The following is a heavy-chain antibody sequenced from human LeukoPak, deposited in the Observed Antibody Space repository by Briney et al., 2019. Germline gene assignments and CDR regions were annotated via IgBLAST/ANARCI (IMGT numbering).Heavy chain of an antibody. D-gene: IGHD6-19*01. Sequence: PGGSLRLSCAASGFTFSSYGMSWVRQAPGKGLEWVSAISGSGGSTYYADSVKGRFTISRDNSKNTLYLQMNSLRAEDTAVYYCAKAHLAPDSSGWYRRVNFDYWGQGTLVTVSS. CDR2: ISGSGGST. V-gene: IGHV3-23*01. CDR1: GFTFSSYG. J-gene: IGHJ4*02. CDR3: AKAHLAPDSSGWYRRVNFDY.